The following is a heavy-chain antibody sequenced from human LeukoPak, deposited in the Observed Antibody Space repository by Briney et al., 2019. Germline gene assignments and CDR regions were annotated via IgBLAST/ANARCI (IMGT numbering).Heavy chain of an antibody. V-gene: IGHV3-66*01. CDR2: IYSGDNT. J-gene: IGHJ4*02. CDR1: GFTVSRYY. CDR3: ARDRGSGYDPGYFDY. Sequence: GGSLTLSCAVSGFTVSRYYMGWVRQAPGKGLEWASIIYSGDNTYYADSVKGRFTISRDNSKNTLYLQMNSLRVEDTAVYYCARDRGSGYDPGYFDYWGQGTLVTVSS. D-gene: IGHD5-12*01.